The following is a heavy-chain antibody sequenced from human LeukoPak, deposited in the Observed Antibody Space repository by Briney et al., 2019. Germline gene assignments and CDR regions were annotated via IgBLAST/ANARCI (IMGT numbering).Heavy chain of an antibody. V-gene: IGHV3-66*01. J-gene: IGHJ3*02. CDR3: ARDRGCGDCYPPANDAFDI. Sequence: GGSLRLSCAASGFTVSSYYMSWVRQAPGKGLEWVSVIYSGGSTYYADSVKGRFTISRDNSKSTLYLQMNSLRAEDMAVYYCARDRGCGDCYPPANDAFDIWGQGTMVTVSS. D-gene: IGHD2-21*02. CDR2: IYSGGST. CDR1: GFTVSSYY.